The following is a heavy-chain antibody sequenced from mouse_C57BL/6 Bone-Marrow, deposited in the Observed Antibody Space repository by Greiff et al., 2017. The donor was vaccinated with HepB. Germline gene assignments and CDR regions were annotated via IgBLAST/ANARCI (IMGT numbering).Heavy chain of an antibody. CDR1: GYTFTGYW. D-gene: IGHD2-1*01. J-gene: IGHJ3*01. Sequence: QVQLQQSGAELMKPGASVKLSCKATGYTFTGYWIEWVKQRPGHGLEWIGEILPGSGSTNYNQKFKDKATLTVDTSSSTAYMQLSSLTSEDSAVYDCARGGNYSACFAYWGQGTLVTVSA. CDR3: ARGGNYSACFAY. V-gene: IGHV1-9*01. CDR2: ILPGSGST.